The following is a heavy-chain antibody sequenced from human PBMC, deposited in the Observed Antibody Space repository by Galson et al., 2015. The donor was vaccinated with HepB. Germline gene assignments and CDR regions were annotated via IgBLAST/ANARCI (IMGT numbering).Heavy chain of an antibody. CDR2: ISPKNGNT. CDR1: GYTFTSYG. D-gene: IGHD2-8*01. Sequence: SVKVSCKASGYTFTSYGIIWVRQAPGQGPEWMGWISPKNGNTTYAQKLQGRVTMTTDTSTSTAYMELRSLRSDDTAVYYCARGFSQDNGGFWRYWGQGTLVTVSS. CDR3: ARGFSQDNGGFWRY. J-gene: IGHJ4*02. V-gene: IGHV1-18*04.